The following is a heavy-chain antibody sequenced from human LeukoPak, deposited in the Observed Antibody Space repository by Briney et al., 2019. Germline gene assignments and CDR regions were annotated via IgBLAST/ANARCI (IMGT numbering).Heavy chain of an antibody. CDR1: GYSFTSYW. D-gene: IGHD3-10*01. CDR2: IYPGDSDT. J-gene: IGHJ5*02. Sequence: GESLKISCKGSGYSFTSYWIGWVRQMPGKGLEWMGIIYPGDSDTRYSPSFQGQVTISADKSISTAYLQWSSLKASDTAMYYCATSPRDYYYPFGEAPPSYNWFDPWGQGTLVTVSS. V-gene: IGHV5-51*01. CDR3: ATSPRDYYYPFGEAPPSYNWFDP.